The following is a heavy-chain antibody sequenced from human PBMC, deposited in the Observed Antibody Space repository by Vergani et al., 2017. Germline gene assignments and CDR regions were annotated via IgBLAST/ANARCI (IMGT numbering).Heavy chain of an antibody. D-gene: IGHD2-8*01. CDR3: SGAHLMALSISFDP. J-gene: IGHJ5*02. V-gene: IGHV4-31*03. CDR2: ISTGWTP. CDR1: GASITYVSSYY. Sequence: QMQESGPGLVKPSQTLSPTCTVSGASITYVSSYYWTWFRQHPGIAPECIGYISTGWTPYYNPSLRSRVVISMDTSKDQFSLKLTSVTAADTAVCYCSGAHLMALSISFDPWLEGILVTVSS.